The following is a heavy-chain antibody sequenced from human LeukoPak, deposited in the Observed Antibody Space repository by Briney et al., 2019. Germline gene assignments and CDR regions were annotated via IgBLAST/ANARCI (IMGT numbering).Heavy chain of an antibody. Sequence: SETLSLTCTVSGYSISSGYYWGWIRQPPGKGLEWIGIIYHSGSTYYNPSLKSRVTISVDTSKNQFSLKLSSVTAADTAVYYCARDRDDSSGYYFPFDYWGQGTLVTVSS. CDR2: IYHSGST. CDR1: GYSISSGYY. D-gene: IGHD3-22*01. J-gene: IGHJ4*02. V-gene: IGHV4-38-2*02. CDR3: ARDRDDSSGYYFPFDY.